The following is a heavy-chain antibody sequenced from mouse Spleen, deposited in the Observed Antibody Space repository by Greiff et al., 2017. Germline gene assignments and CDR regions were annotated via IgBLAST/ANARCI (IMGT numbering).Heavy chain of an antibody. V-gene: IGHV5-6*01. D-gene: IGHD3-1*01. CDR2: IRSGGSYT. Sequence: EVQLVESGGDLVKPGGTLKLSCAASGFTFSSYGMSWVRQTPDKRLEWVATIRSGGSYTYYPDIMKGRFTISRDNAKNALNLQMSALKSEDTAMYYCASERDSALFDYWGQGTTLTVSS. J-gene: IGHJ2*01. CDR1: GFTFSSYG. CDR3: ASERDSALFDY.